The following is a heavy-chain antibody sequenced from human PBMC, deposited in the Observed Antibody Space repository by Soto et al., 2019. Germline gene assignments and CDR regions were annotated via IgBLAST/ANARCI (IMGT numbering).Heavy chain of an antibody. D-gene: IGHD3-16*01. CDR2: ISYDGSDH. CDR3: AAVYTIDY. Sequence: QMQLVESGGGVVQPGRSLRLSCAASGFTFSSYAMHWVRQAPGKGLEWVAVISYDGSDHYYADSVKGRFTISRDNSKNTLLLQMNSLRTEDTAVYYCAAVYTIDYWGQGTLVTVSS. J-gene: IGHJ4*02. V-gene: IGHV3-30-3*01. CDR1: GFTFSSYA.